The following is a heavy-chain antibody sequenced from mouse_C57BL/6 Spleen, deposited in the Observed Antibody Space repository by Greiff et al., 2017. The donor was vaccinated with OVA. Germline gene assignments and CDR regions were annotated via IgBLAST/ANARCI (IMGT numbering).Heavy chain of an antibody. J-gene: IGHJ3*01. CDR1: GFTITDYY. CDR3: ARNYYGSSWFAY. D-gene: IGHD1-1*01. V-gene: IGHV14-2*01. CDR2: IDPEAGET. Sequence: EVQPKESGAELVKPGASVKLSCTASGFTITDYYMHWVKQRTEQGLEWIGRIDPEAGETKYAPKFQGKATITADTSSNTAYLQLSSLTSEDTAVYYCARNYYGSSWFAYWGQGTLVTVSA.